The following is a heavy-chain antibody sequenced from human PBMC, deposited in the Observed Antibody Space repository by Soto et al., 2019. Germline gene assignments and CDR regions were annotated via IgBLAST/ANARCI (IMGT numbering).Heavy chain of an antibody. D-gene: IGHD3-22*01. Sequence: EVQLVESGGGLVKPGRSLRLSCTASGFTFGDYAMSWFRQAPGKGLEWVGFIRSKAYGGTTEYAASVKGRFTISRDDSKSIAYLQMNSLKTEDTAVYYCTPATYYYDSSGYGYWGQGTLVTVSS. CDR3: TPATYYYDSSGYGY. J-gene: IGHJ4*02. V-gene: IGHV3-49*05. CDR2: IRSKAYGGTT. CDR1: GFTFGDYA.